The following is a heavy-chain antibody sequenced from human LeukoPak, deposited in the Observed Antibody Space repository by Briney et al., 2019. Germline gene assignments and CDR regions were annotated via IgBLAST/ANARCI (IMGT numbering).Heavy chain of an antibody. D-gene: IGHD6-13*01. J-gene: IGHJ4*02. CDR2: ISGSGVSS. CDR1: GFTSSRDA. V-gene: IGHV3-23*01. CDR3: AKAGRGYYFDY. Sequence: PGGSLRLSCAASGFTSSRDAMGCVCEAPGKGLEWVSIISGSGVSSYYADSVMGRLTIYRDNYKNTLYLQMNSMRDEDTAVYYCAKAGRGYYFDYWGQGTLVTVSS.